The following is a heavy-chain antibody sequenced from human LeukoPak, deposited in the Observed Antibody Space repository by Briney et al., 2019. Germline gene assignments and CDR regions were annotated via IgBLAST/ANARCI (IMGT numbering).Heavy chain of an antibody. CDR1: GFTFSNYG. J-gene: IGHJ4*02. V-gene: IGHV3-23*01. Sequence: GGSLRLSCAASGFTFSNYGMNWVRQAPGKGLERVSATSASGSSPNYSDSVKGRFTISRDNSKNTLYLQMNSLRAEDTAVYYCAKTTGGNAYDYIHYWGQGTLVTVSS. CDR3: AKTTGGNAYDYIHY. CDR2: TSASGSSP. D-gene: IGHD5-12*01.